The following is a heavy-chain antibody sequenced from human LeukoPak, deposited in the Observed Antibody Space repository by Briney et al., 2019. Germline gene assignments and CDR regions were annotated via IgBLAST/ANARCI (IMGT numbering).Heavy chain of an antibody. CDR2: INHSGST. D-gene: IGHD2-2*01. J-gene: IGHJ5*02. CDR3: ARGLVVVVPAAQRDPPNWFDP. V-gene: IGHV4-34*01. Sequence: SETLSLTCAVYGGSFSGYYWSWIRQPPGKGLERIGEINHSGSTNYNPSLKSRVTISVDTSKNQFSLKLSSVTAADTAVYYCARGLVVVVPAAQRDPPNWFDPWGQGTLVTVSS. CDR1: GGSFSGYY.